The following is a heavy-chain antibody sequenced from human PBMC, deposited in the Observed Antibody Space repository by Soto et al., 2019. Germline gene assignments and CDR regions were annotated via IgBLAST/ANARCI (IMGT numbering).Heavy chain of an antibody. Sequence: PGGSLRLSCAASGFTFSSYGMHWVRQAPGKGLEWVAVISYDGSNKYYADSVKGRFTISRDNSKNTLYLQMNSLRAEDTAVYYCAKDGGSYFDYWGQGTLVTVSS. V-gene: IGHV3-30*18. D-gene: IGHD1-26*01. CDR2: ISYDGSNK. CDR1: GFTFSSYG. CDR3: AKDGGSYFDY. J-gene: IGHJ4*02.